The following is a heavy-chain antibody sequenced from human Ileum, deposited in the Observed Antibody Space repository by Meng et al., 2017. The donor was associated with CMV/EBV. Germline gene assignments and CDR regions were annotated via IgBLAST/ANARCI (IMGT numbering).Heavy chain of an antibody. D-gene: IGHD2-2*01. V-gene: IGHV3-74*01. Sequence: GESLKISCAASGFTFSNYWVHWVRQAPGKGLVWVSRINSDGSITSYADSVKGRFTISRDNAKNTLYLQMNSLRAEDTAVYYCASCSSTSCYGYWGQGTLVTVSS. CDR2: INSDGSIT. J-gene: IGHJ4*02. CDR3: ASCSSTSCYGY. CDR1: GFTFSNYW.